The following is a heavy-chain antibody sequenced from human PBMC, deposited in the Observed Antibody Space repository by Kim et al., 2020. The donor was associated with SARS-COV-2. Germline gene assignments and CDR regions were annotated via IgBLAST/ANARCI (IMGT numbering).Heavy chain of an antibody. V-gene: IGHV1-46*01. J-gene: IGHJ4*02. Sequence: YAQKFQGRVTMTRDTSASTFYRELTSLRSEDTAVYYCAGDRGGDASGHFDYWGQGTLVTVSS. CDR3: AGDRGGDASGHFDY. D-gene: IGHD6-25*01.